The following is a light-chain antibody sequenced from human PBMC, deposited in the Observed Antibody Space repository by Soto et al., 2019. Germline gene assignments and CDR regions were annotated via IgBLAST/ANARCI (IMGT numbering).Light chain of an antibody. J-gene: IGLJ2*01. CDR1: RGHSSYA. CDR2: LNSDGSH. CDR3: QTWGTGIPV. V-gene: IGLV4-69*01. Sequence: QSVLTQSPSASASLGASVKLTCTLSRGHSSYAIAWHQQQPEKGPRYLMILNSDGSHSKGDGIPDRFSGSSSGAERYLTISSLQSEDEADYYCQTWGTGIPVFGGGTQLTVL.